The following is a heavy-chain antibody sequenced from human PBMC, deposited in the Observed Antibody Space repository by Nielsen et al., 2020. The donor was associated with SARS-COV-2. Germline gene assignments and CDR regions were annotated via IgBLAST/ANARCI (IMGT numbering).Heavy chain of an antibody. V-gene: IGHV3-7*03. CDR3: ARVSSYYDCWSGYLYYFDY. J-gene: IGHJ4*02. CDR2: IKQDGSEK. D-gene: IGHD3-3*01. CDR1: GFTFSSYW. Sequence: GGSLRLSCAASGFTFSSYWMSWVRQAPGKGLEWVANIKQDGSEKYYVDSVKGRFTISRDNAKNSLYLQMNSLRAEDTAVYYCARVSSYYDCWSGYLYYFDYWGQGTLVTVSS.